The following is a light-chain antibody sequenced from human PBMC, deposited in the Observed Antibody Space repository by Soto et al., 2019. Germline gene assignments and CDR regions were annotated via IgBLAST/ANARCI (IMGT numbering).Light chain of an antibody. J-gene: IGKJ1*01. CDR3: QQFDRSLPSWT. Sequence: ETVLTQFPGTVSLSPGERATLSCRASQSVSSNYLAWYQHIPGQAPRLLIYGASTRATGIPDRFSGSGSGTDFTLTISRLEPEDFAVYYCQQFDRSLPSWTFGQGTKVE. CDR2: GAS. V-gene: IGKV3-20*01. CDR1: QSVSSNY.